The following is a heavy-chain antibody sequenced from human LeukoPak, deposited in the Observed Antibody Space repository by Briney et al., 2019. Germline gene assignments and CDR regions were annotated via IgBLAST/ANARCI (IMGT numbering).Heavy chain of an antibody. D-gene: IGHD6-6*01. Sequence: MSSGTLSLTCAVSGGSISSSNWWSWVRQPPGKGLEWIGEIYHSGSTNYNPSLKSRVTISVDKSKNQFSLKLSSVTAADTAVYYCAPSSSSFGEDCFDPWGQGTLVTVSS. V-gene: IGHV4-4*02. CDR1: GGSISSSNW. CDR3: APSSSSFGEDCFDP. J-gene: IGHJ5*02. CDR2: IYHSGST.